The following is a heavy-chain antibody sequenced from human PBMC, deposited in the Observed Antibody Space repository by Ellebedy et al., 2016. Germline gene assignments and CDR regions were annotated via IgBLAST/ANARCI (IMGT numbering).Heavy chain of an antibody. CDR2: IYTSGST. V-gene: IGHV4-4*07. Sequence: SETLSLXXTVSGGSISSYYWSWIRQPAGKGLEWIGRIYTSGSTNYNPSLKSRVTMSVDTSKNQFSLKLSSVTAADTAVYYCARDYFDWLLYYYYGMDVWGQGTTVTVSS. D-gene: IGHD3-9*01. CDR3: ARDYFDWLLYYYYGMDV. CDR1: GGSISSYY. J-gene: IGHJ6*02.